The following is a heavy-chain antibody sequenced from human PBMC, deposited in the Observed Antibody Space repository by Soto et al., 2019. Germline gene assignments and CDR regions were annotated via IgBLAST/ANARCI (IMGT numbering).Heavy chain of an antibody. V-gene: IGHV4-4*02. CDR3: AREVYYYDSSGYKGGRAFDI. CDR1: GGSISSSNW. CDR2: IYHSGST. D-gene: IGHD3-22*01. Sequence: PSETLSLTCAVSGGSISSSNWCSWVRQPPGKGLEWIGEIYHSGSTNYNPSLKSRVTISVDKSKNQFSLKLSSVTAADTAVYYCAREVYYYDSSGYKGGRAFDIWGQGTMVTVSS. J-gene: IGHJ3*02.